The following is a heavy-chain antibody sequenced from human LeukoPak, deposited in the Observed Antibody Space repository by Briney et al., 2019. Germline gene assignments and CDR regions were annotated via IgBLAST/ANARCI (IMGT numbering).Heavy chain of an antibody. D-gene: IGHD3-10*01. Sequence: GGSLRLSCGASGFNFNGYVMHWVRQPPGEGLEWVAVISHDGSDQYYADSVKGRFIISRDSSRNTLYLQLNSLRPEDTAVYYCARSAAGRQYGSGDYWGQGTLVTVSS. CDR1: GFNFNGYV. CDR3: ARSAAGRQYGSGDY. J-gene: IGHJ4*02. CDR2: ISHDGSDQ. V-gene: IGHV3-30*04.